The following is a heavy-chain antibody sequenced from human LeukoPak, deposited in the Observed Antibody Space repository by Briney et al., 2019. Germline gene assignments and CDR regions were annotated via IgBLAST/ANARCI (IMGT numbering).Heavy chain of an antibody. Sequence: SETLSLTCTVSGGSISSYYWSWIRQPPRKGLEWIGYIYYSGSTNYNPSLKSRVTISVDTSKNQFSLKLSSVTAADTAVYYCAREVIYPTYLDYWGQGTLVTVSS. CDR3: AREVIYPTYLDY. CDR2: IYYSGST. V-gene: IGHV4-59*01. D-gene: IGHD2-2*02. J-gene: IGHJ4*02. CDR1: GGSISSYY.